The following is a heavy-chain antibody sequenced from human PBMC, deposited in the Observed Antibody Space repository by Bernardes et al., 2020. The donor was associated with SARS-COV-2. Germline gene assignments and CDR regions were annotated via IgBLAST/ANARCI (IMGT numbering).Heavy chain of an antibody. CDR3: ARDRVAVAGTGIIYYYYGMDV. V-gene: IGHV1-18*01. D-gene: IGHD6-19*01. CDR2: ISAYNGDT. J-gene: IGHJ6*02. Sequence: ASVKVSCKASGYTFMNNVIAWVRQAPGQGLEWMGWISAYNGDTNLAQKFQGRVTMTTDTSTSTAYMELRSLRSDDTAVYYCARDRVAVAGTGIIYYYYGMDVWGQGTTVTVSS. CDR1: GYTFMNNV.